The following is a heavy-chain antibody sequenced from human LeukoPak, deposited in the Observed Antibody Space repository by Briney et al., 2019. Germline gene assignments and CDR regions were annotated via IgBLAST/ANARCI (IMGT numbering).Heavy chain of an antibody. CDR3: ARDLAGVTRDY. J-gene: IGHJ4*02. CDR2: INPSGGST. Sequence: ASVKVSCKASGYTFISYYMHWVRQAPGQGLEWMGIINPSGGSTSYAQKFQGRVTMTRDTSTSTVYMELSSLRSEDTAVYYCARDLAGVTRDYWGQGTLVTVSS. D-gene: IGHD2-21*02. CDR1: GYTFISYY. V-gene: IGHV1-46*01.